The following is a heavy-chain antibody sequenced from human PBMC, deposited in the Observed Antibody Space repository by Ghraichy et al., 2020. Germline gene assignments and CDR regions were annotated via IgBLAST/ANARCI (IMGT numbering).Heavy chain of an antibody. D-gene: IGHD2-15*01. CDR2: IGSGGSST. J-gene: IGHJ4*02. CDR1: GFTFSSYS. Sequence: GGSLRLSCAASGFTFSSYSINWVRQAPGKGLEWVSYIGSGGSSTYYADSVKGRFTISRDNAKNSVYLDMNSLRAEDTALYYCVRDGCSGRTCTFYNWGQGALVTVSS. V-gene: IGHV3-48*04. CDR3: VRDGCSGRTCTFYN.